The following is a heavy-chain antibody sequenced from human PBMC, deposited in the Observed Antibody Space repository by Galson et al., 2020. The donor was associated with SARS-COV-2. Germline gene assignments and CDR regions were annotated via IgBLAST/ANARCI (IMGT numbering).Heavy chain of an antibody. CDR2: FYSGGAT. CDR1: GASVSTYY. V-gene: IGHV4-59*02. D-gene: IGHD3-10*01. CDR3: ARGFYGSGNNDAFDI. Sequence: SETLSLTCTVSGASVSTYYWSWIRQAPWKGLEWLGSFYSGGATNYNPSLKSRVAISADTSENQFSLKVSSVTAADTAVYYCARGFYGSGNNDAFDIWGQGTMVTVSS. J-gene: IGHJ3*02.